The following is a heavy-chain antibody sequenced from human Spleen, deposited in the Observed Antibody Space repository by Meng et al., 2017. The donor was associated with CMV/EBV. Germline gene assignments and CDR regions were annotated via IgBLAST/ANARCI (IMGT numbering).Heavy chain of an antibody. CDR2: VSYSGNT. V-gene: IGHV4-39*07. CDR1: GGSINTSSYY. Sequence: LRLSCTVSGGSINTSSYYWGWIRQPPGKALGWIGSVSYSGNTWYDPSLKSRVTISLDTSKNQFSLKLTSVTAADTAVYYCARDQRTYDFWSGYYYWGQGTLVTVSS. D-gene: IGHD3-3*01. CDR3: ARDQRTYDFWSGYYY. J-gene: IGHJ4*02.